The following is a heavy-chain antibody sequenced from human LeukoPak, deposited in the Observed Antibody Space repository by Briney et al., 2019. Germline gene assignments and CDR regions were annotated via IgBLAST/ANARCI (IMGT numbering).Heavy chain of an antibody. CDR1: GFTFSSYE. J-gene: IGHJ6*03. V-gene: IGHV3-48*01. CDR3: ARDGVATRLYYYYYMDV. D-gene: IGHD5-12*01. CDR2: ISSSSSTI. Sequence: PGGSLRLSCAASGFTFSSYEMNWVRQAPGKGLEWVSYISSSSSTIYYADSVKGRFTISRDNAKNSLYLQMNSLRAEDTAVYYCARDGVATRLYYYYYMDVWGKGTTVTVSS.